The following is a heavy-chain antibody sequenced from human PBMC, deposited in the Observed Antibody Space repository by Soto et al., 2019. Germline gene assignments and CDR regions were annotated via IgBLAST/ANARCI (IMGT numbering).Heavy chain of an antibody. Sequence: SETLSLTCTVSCGSISSSSYYWGWIRQPPGKGLEWIGSIYYSGSTYYNPSLKSRVTISVDTSKNQFSLKLSSVTAADTAVYYCARGLRGDGYNRFDYWGQGTLVTISS. CDR1: CGSISSSSYY. D-gene: IGHD5-12*01. CDR3: ARGLRGDGYNRFDY. V-gene: IGHV4-39*01. CDR2: IYYSGST. J-gene: IGHJ4*02.